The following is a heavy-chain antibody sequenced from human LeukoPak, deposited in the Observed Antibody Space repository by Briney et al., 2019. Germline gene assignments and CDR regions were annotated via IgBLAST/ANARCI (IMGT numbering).Heavy chain of an antibody. D-gene: IGHD5/OR15-5a*01. Sequence: ASVKVSCKASGYTFTSYGSSWVRQAPGQGLEWMGWISAYNGNTDYAQKFQGRVTMTTKTSTNTDYMVPMSLRSDDTAVYYCAMSNHVAPPLAYFDSWGQGTLFTVPS. CDR3: AMSNHVAPPLAYFDS. V-gene: IGHV1-18*01. CDR1: GYTFTSYG. CDR2: ISAYNGNT. J-gene: IGHJ4*02.